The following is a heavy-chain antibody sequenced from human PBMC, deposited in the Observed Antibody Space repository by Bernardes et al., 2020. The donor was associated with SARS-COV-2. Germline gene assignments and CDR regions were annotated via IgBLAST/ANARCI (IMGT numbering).Heavy chain of an antibody. J-gene: IGHJ6*02. CDR1: GFTFRSSG. Sequence: GGSLRLSCAASGFTFRSSGMPWVRQAPGPGLEWVAAISYDGSNKYYADSVKGRFTISRDNSKNTLYLQMNSLRAEDTAVYYCALQRGTDYYYYGLEVWGQGTAVTASS. CDR3: ALQRGTDYYYYGLEV. CDR2: ISYDGSNK. V-gene: IGHV3-30*03. D-gene: IGHD1-1*01.